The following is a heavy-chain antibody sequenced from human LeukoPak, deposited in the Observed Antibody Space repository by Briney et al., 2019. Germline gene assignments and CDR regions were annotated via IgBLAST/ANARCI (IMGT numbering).Heavy chain of an antibody. CDR3: ARDRGGGHMDV. V-gene: IGHV3-48*01. CDR1: GFTFSSYS. CDR2: ISSSSSPI. D-gene: IGHD2-15*01. Sequence: GGSLRLSCAASGFTFSSYSMNWVRQAPGKGLEWVSYISSSSSPIYYADSVKGRFTISRDNAKNSLYLQMNSLRAGDTAVYYCARDRGGGHMDVWGKGTTVTISS. J-gene: IGHJ6*03.